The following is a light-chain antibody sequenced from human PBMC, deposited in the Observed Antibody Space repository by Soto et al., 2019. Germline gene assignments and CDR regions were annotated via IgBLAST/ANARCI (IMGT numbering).Light chain of an antibody. CDR3: QQYDSSPVT. CDR2: CAS. CDR1: QSVSSSY. J-gene: IGKJ1*01. V-gene: IGKV3-20*01. Sequence: EIVLTQSPGTLSLSPGERATLSCRASQSVSSSYLAWYQQKPGQAPRRLIYCASSRATGIPDMFSGSGSGTDFTLTLSRLEAEDFAVYYCQQYDSSPVTFGQGTKVEIK.